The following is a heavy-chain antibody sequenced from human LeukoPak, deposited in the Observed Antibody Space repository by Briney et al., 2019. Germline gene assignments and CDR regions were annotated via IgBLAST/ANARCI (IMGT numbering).Heavy chain of an antibody. CDR3: AKMGVRTLLTDIVVGPTADDYLDS. CDR2: VSPFSHET. J-gene: IGHJ4*02. CDR1: GYSFISYG. V-gene: IGHV1-18*01. Sequence: GASVKVSCKASGYSFISYGIGWVRQAPGQGLEWMSWVSPFSHETNYVEKIQGRVTMTTDRSANTAYMELRSLTSGDTAVYYCAKMGVRTLLTDIVVGPTADDYLDSWGQGTLVTVSS. D-gene: IGHD2-21*01.